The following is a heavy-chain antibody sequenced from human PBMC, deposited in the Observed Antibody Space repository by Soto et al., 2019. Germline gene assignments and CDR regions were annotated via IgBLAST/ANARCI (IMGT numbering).Heavy chain of an antibody. D-gene: IGHD3-3*01. V-gene: IGHV1-2*02. CDR3: ARGGGTILAPLP. J-gene: IGHJ5*02. Sequence: GASVTVSCKAFGYTFTGYFMHWVRQAPGQGLEWLGWINPNSGATKYAQKFQGRVTLTRDTSINTAYMEMSMLRSDDTAVYYCARGGGTILAPLPWGQGTLVTVSS. CDR2: INPNSGAT. CDR1: GYTFTGYF.